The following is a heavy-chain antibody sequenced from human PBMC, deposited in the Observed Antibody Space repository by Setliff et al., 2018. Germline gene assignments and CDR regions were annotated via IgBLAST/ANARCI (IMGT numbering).Heavy chain of an antibody. D-gene: IGHD3-3*01. CDR3: ARERYFWSGYHN. V-gene: IGHV3-64*02. Sequence: GGSLRLSCAASGFTFSSYAMHWVRQAPGKGLEYVSAISSNGGSTYYADSVKGRFTISRDNSKNTLYLQMNSLRAEDTAVYYCARERYFWSGYHNWGQGTLVTVS. CDR1: GFTFSSYA. CDR2: ISSNGGST. J-gene: IGHJ4*02.